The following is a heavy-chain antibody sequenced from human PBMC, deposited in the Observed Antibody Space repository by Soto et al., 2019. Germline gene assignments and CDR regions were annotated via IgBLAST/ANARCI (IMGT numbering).Heavy chain of an antibody. V-gene: IGHV3-11*01. CDR2: ISSSGSTI. Sequence: QVQLVESGGGLVKPGGSLRLSCAASGFTFSDYYMSWIRQAPGKGLEWVSYISSSGSTIYYADSVKGQFTISRDNAKNSLHLQMPSLTAKDPAVNYCARVGARGFHWNSGDYWGQGTLVTVSS. J-gene: IGHJ4*02. CDR1: GFTFSDYY. D-gene: IGHD1-7*01. CDR3: ARVGARGFHWNSGDY.